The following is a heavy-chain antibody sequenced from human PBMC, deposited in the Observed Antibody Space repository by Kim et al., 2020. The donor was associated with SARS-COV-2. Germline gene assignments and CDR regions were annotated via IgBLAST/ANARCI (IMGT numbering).Heavy chain of an antibody. CDR3: AKGGGYDILTGDYYFDY. D-gene: IGHD3-9*01. CDR2: ISGSGGST. CDR1: GFTFSSYA. J-gene: IGHJ4*02. V-gene: IGHV3-23*01. Sequence: GGSLRLSCAASGFTFSSYAMSWVRQAPGKGLEWVSAISGSGGSTYYADSVKGRFTISRDNSKNTLYLQMNSLRAEDTAVYYCAKGGGYDILTGDYYFDYWGQGTLVTVSS.